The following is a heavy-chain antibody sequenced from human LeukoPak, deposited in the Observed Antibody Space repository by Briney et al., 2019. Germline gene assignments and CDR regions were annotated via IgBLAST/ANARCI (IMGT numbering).Heavy chain of an antibody. J-gene: IGHJ4*02. D-gene: IGHD1-26*01. CDR1: GGSISSYY. CDR2: NSYSGNT. Sequence: SETLSLTCTVSGGSISSYYWSWIRQPPGKGLEWIGYNSYSGNTNYNPSLKRRVTISVDTSKNHFSLNLRSVTAADTAVYYCARVGSGSFDYWGQGTLVTVSS. V-gene: IGHV4-59*01. CDR3: ARVGSGSFDY.